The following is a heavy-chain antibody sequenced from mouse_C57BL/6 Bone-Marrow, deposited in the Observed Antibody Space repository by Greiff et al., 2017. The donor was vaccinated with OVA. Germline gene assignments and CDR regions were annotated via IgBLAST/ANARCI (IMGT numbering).Heavy chain of an antibody. CDR1: GFTFSSYA. J-gene: IGHJ1*03. Sequence: EVQLVESGEGLVKPGGSLKLSCAASGFTFSSYAMSWVRQTPEKRLEWVAYISSGGDYIYYADTVKGRFTISRDNARNTLSLQMSSLKSEDTAMYYCTRGSYYYGSSYWYFDVWGTGTTVTVSS. V-gene: IGHV5-9-1*02. D-gene: IGHD1-1*01. CDR2: ISSGGDYI. CDR3: TRGSYYYGSSYWYFDV.